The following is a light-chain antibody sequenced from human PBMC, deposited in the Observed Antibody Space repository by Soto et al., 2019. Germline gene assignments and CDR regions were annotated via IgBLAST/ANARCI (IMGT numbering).Light chain of an antibody. CDR3: QQRSNCPLT. CDR2: DAS. V-gene: IGKV3-11*01. J-gene: IGKJ4*01. CDR1: LSVDIY. Sequence: EIVLTQSPATLSLSPGEGATLSCRSSLSVDIYLAWYQQKPGQAPRILIYDASNRAPGIQARFSGSGSKTDYTLTISSLEPEYFAVYNCQQRSNCPLTFGGGTNLEIK.